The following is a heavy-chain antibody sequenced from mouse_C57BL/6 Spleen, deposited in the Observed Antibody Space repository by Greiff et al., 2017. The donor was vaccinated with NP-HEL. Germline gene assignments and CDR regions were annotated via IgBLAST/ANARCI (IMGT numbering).Heavy chain of an antibody. CDR3: ARWGYYYGSSDYAMDY. Sequence: QVQLKQPGAELVKPGASVKLSCKASGYTFTSYWMHWVKQRPGRGLEWIGRIDPNSGGTKYNEKFKSKATLTVDKPSSTAYMQLSSLTSEDSAVYDCARWGYYYGSSDYAMDYWGQGTSVTVSS. V-gene: IGHV1-72*01. D-gene: IGHD1-1*01. J-gene: IGHJ4*01. CDR2: IDPNSGGT. CDR1: GYTFTSYW.